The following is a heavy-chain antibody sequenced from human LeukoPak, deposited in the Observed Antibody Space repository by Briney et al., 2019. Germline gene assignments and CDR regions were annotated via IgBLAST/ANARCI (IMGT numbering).Heavy chain of an antibody. V-gene: IGHV4-59*11. CDR3: ARGPSTVTNY. D-gene: IGHD4-17*01. J-gene: IGHJ4*02. Sequence: PSETLSLTCTVSGGSISSHYWSWIRQPPGKGLEWIGYIYYSGSTNYNPSLKSRVTISVDTSKNQVSLKPTSVTAADTAVYYCARGPSTVTNYWGQGTLVTVSS. CDR1: GGSISSHY. CDR2: IYYSGST.